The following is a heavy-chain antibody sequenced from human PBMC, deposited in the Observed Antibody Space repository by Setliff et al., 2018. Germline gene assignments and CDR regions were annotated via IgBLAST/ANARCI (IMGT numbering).Heavy chain of an antibody. J-gene: IGHJ4*02. V-gene: IGHV1-18*01. Sequence: GASGTVSCKASGYTFTSYGFSWVRQAPGQGLEWMGWISVYNGKTKYAQKFQGRVTMTTDTSTRTAYTEVTSLRSDDTAVYYCATEKFPGDWGDYWGQGTLVTVSS. CDR3: ATEKFPGDWGDY. CDR1: GYTFTSYG. D-gene: IGHD2-21*01. CDR2: ISVYNGKT.